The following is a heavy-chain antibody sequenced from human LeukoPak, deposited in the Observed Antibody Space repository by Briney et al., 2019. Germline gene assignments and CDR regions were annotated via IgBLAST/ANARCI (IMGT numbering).Heavy chain of an antibody. V-gene: IGHV3-7*01. D-gene: IGHD3-3*01. Sequence: GGSLRLSCAASGFTFGSYWMSWVRQAPGKGLEWVANIKQDGSEKYYVDSVKGRFTIARDNAKNSVYLEMNSLRADDTAVYYCARSARLMKGVVEVTALDDWGQGTLVTVSS. CDR3: ARSARLMKGVVEVTALDD. J-gene: IGHJ4*02. CDR2: IKQDGSEK. CDR1: GFTFGSYW.